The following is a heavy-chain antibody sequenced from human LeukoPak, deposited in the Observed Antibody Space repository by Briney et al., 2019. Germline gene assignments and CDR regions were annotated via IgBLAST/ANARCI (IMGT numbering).Heavy chain of an antibody. CDR3: ARQCSGGSCYSGGLDY. D-gene: IGHD2-15*01. Sequence: ASVKVSCKASGYTFTSYDINWVRQATGQGLEWMGWMNPNSGNTGYAQKFQGRVTMTRNTSISTAYMELSSLRSEDTAVYYCARQCSGGSCYSGGLDYWGQGTLVTVSS. V-gene: IGHV1-8*01. CDR1: GYTFTSYD. J-gene: IGHJ4*02. CDR2: MNPNSGNT.